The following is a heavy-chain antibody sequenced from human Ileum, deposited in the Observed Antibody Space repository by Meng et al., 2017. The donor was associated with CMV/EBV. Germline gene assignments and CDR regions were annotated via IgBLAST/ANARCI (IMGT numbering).Heavy chain of an antibody. V-gene: IGHV4-59*01. CDR2: MCYNGDT. CDR1: GDSMSSYC. Sequence: QVQQEEAGPGLVKPSASLSLTCTVSGDSMSSYCWSWIRQPPGKGLEWIGYMCYNGDTNYNPSLKSRVTISGDTSKNQFSLKLSSVTAADTAVYYCALRGSAAGTFQYWGQGTLVTVSS. J-gene: IGHJ1*01. CDR3: ALRGSAAGTFQY. D-gene: IGHD6-13*01.